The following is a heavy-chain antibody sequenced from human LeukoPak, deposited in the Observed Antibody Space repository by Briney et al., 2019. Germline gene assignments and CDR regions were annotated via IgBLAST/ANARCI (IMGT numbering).Heavy chain of an antibody. V-gene: IGHV1-8*01. CDR3: ATSGYCSSTSCYARYY. CDR2: MNPNSGNT. D-gene: IGHD2-2*01. Sequence: ASVKVSCKASGYTFTSYDINWVRQATGQGLEWMGWMNPNSGNTGYAQKFQGRVTMTRNTSISTAYMELSSLRSEDTAVYYCATSGYCSSTSCYARYYWGQGTLVTVSS. J-gene: IGHJ4*02. CDR1: GYTFTSYD.